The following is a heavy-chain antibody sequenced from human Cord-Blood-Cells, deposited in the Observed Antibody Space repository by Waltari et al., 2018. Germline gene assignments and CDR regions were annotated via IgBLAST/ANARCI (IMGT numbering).Heavy chain of an antibody. J-gene: IGHJ4*01. CDR3: ARFPLGPGSSGGSCYVY. CDR1: GGTFSSYA. V-gene: IGHV1-69*01. D-gene: IGHD2-15*01. CDR2: TSPIFGTA. Sequence: QVQLVQSGAAVKKPGSSVKVSCKASGGTFSSYAISWVRQAPGQGLEWMGGTSPIFGTANYAQKFQGRVTITADESTSTAYMELSSLRSEDTAVYYCARFPLGPGSSGGSCYVYWGQEPWSPSPQ.